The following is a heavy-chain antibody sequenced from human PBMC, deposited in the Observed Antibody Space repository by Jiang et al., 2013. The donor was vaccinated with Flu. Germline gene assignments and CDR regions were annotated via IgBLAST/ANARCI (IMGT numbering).Heavy chain of an antibody. CDR2: ISSSSSYI. D-gene: IGHD1-26*01. CDR1: GFTFNTYS. Sequence: QLVESGGGLVKPGGSLRLSCAASGFTFNTYSMIWVRQAPGKGLEWVSSISSSSSYIYYADSVKGRFTISRDNAKNSLYLQMNSLRAEDTAVYYCAREGVGPKGRLGAFDIWGQGTMVTVSS. J-gene: IGHJ3*02. V-gene: IGHV3-21*01. CDR3: AREGVGPKGRLGAFDI.